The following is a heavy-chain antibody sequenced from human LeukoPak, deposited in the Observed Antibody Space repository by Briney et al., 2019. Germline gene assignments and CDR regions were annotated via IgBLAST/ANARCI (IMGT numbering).Heavy chain of an antibody. CDR1: GFTFSSYA. D-gene: IGHD2-2*01. CDR2: ISYDGSNK. Sequence: PGGSLRLSCAASGFTFSSYAMHWVRQAPGKGLEWVAVISYDGSNKYYADSVKGRFTISRDNSKNTLYLQMNSLRAEDAAVYYCARDLLCSSTSCYGGDAFDIWGQGTMVTVSS. V-gene: IGHV3-30-3*01. J-gene: IGHJ3*02. CDR3: ARDLLCSSTSCYGGDAFDI.